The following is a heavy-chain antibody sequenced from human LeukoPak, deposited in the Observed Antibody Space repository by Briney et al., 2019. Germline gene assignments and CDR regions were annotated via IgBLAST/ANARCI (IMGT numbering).Heavy chain of an antibody. J-gene: IGHJ4*02. V-gene: IGHV3-23*01. D-gene: IGHD1-26*01. Sequence: PGGSLRLSCAASGFIFSSYAMSWVRQAPGKGLEWVSGISGSGGSTYYADSVKGRFTISRDKSKNTLYLQMYSLRAEDTVVYYCAKDSSGSYFDYWCQGTLVTVSP. CDR1: GFIFSSYA. CDR3: AKDSSGSYFDY. CDR2: ISGSGGST.